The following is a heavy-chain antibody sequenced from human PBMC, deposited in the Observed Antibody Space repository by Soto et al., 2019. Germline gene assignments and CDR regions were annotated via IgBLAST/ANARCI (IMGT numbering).Heavy chain of an antibody. D-gene: IGHD2-15*01. Sequence: QVQLVQSGAEVKRPGASVKDSCKASGYTFDSYDITWARQAPGQGLEWRGWTSAYNGNTNYAQTLQERVTMTRHTSTSTAYVELRSLGSDDTAVYFCARVFHCSGGNCYSYFFDYWGQGTLVTVS. J-gene: IGHJ4*02. CDR2: TSAYNGNT. CDR1: GYTFDSYD. CDR3: ARVFHCSGGNCYSYFFDY. V-gene: IGHV1-18*01.